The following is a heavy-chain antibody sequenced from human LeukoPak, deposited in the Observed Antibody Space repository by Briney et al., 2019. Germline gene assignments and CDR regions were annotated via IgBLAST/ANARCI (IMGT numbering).Heavy chain of an antibody. J-gene: IGHJ4*02. Sequence: SGGSLRLSCAASGFTFSSYSMNWVRQAPGKGLEWVSSISSSSSYIYYADSVKGRFTISRDNAKNSLYLQMNSLRAEDTAVYYCARRQGSYFDTSGYYYGWGQGTLVTVSS. CDR2: ISSSSSYI. V-gene: IGHV3-21*01. CDR3: ARRQGSYFDTSGYYYG. CDR1: GFTFSSYS. D-gene: IGHD3-22*01.